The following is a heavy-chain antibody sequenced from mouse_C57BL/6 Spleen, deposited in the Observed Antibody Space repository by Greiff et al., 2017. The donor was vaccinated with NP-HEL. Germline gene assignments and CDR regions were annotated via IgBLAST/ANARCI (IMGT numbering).Heavy chain of an antibody. Sequence: EVQGVESGPGMVKPSQSLSLTCTVTGYSITSGYDWHWIRHFPGNKLEWMGYISYSGSTNYNPSLKSRISITHDTSKNHFFLKLNSVTTEDTATYYCAREDSNYPYYFDYWGQGTTLTVSS. J-gene: IGHJ2*01. V-gene: IGHV3-1*01. D-gene: IGHD2-5*01. CDR3: AREDSNYPYYFDY. CDR1: GYSITSGYD. CDR2: ISYSGST.